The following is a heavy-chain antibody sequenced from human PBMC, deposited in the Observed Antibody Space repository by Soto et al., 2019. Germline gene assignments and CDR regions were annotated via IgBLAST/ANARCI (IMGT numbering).Heavy chain of an antibody. V-gene: IGHV1-69*06. D-gene: IGHD6-19*01. CDR2: IMPIFGAP. CDR3: GRAGPVSGNNAFDI. J-gene: IGHJ3*02. CDR1: GGSFSSYA. Sequence: QVQLVQSGAEVQKPGSPVKVSCKASGGSFSSYAISWVRQAPVQGLEWLGGIMPIFGAPTYAQTFQGRVTILADKPTSTAYRELTSLRSEDTALYYCGRAGPVSGNNAFDIWGQGTLVTVSS.